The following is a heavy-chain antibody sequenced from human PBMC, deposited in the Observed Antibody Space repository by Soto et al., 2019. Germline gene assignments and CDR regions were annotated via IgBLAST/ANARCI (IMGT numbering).Heavy chain of an antibody. CDR1: GFTFSSYG. D-gene: IGHD3-22*01. Sequence: GALRLSCEASGFTFSSYGMHWVRQAPGKGLEWVAIIWNDGSNEYYADSVKGRFTISRDNSKNTLYLQVSNLRAEDTAVYFCARDQTDSGGYSDSWGQGTLVTVSS. V-gene: IGHV3-33*01. CDR2: IWNDGSNE. J-gene: IGHJ4*02. CDR3: ARDQTDSGGYSDS.